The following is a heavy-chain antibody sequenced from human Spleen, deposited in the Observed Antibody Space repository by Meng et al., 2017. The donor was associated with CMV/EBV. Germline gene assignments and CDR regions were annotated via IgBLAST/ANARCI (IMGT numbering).Heavy chain of an antibody. CDR3: ARETDCGGDCYSWDS. CDR2: ILPVLATP. CDR1: GGTLSTYA. J-gene: IGHJ4*02. D-gene: IGHD2-21*01. Sequence: SVKVSCKASGGTLSTYAINWVRQAPGQGLEWMGGILPVLATPTYAQKFQGRVTITTDGSPSASPIGTGESTTTVYMELSSLRSDDTAVYFCARETDCGGDCYSWDSWGQGTLVTVSS. V-gene: IGHV1-69*05.